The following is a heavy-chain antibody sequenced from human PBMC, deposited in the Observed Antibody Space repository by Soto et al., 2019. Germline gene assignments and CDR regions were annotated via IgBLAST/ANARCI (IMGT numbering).Heavy chain of an antibody. CDR3: TGGVASGY. J-gene: IGHJ4*02. CDR2: ISRDGRTT. V-gene: IGHV3-30*03. Sequence: QVQLVESGGGVVQPGRSLRLSCAVSGFTVSSYGMHWVRQAPGKGLEWVAVISRDGRTTFYADSVKGRFTISKDNSRNTLFLEMNSLREDDMAVYYCTGGVASGYWGQGPLVTVSP. D-gene: IGHD2-8*02. CDR1: GFTVSSYG.